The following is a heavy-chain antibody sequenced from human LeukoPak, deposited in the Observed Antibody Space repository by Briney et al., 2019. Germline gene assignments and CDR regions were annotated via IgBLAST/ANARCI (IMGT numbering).Heavy chain of an antibody. CDR3: APPPYYYEANGYSVA. J-gene: IGHJ5*02. D-gene: IGHD3-22*01. Sequence: SETLSLTCSVSGGSITNYYWSWIRQSPGKALEWIGYIYYTGSTTYNPSLKSRVTISVVTSKNQFSLNLSSVTAADTAVYYCAPPPYYYEANGYSVAWGQGTLVTVSS. CDR1: GGSITNYY. CDR2: IYYTGST. V-gene: IGHV4-59*12.